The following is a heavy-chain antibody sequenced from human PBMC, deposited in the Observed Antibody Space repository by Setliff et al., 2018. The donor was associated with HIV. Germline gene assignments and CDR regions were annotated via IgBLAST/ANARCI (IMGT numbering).Heavy chain of an antibody. Sequence: SETLSLTCTVSGSSISYFYWNWIRQSPGKGLEWIGYISDSGSTNYNPSLKSRVTISVDTSKNQFSLRLNSVSAADTAVYFCARDTAFLKEGTEYWGQGTLVTVSS. D-gene: IGHD5-18*01. CDR1: GSSISYFY. CDR2: ISDSGST. CDR3: ARDTAFLKEGTEY. V-gene: IGHV4-4*08. J-gene: IGHJ4*02.